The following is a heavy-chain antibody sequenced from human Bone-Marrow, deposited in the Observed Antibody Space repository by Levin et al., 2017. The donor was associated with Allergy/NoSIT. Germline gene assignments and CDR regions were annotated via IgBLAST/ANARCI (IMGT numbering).Heavy chain of an antibody. CDR3: ARGINRQLWLGSYFFDI. CDR2: IYRNGNT. J-gene: IGHJ4*02. Sequence: PSETLSLTCTVSGGSTTSGDSYWSWIRQPPGKGLEWIGYIYRNGNTFYNPSLESRLSLSIGASENQFSLKLTSVTATDTAVYYCARGINRQLWLGSYFFDIWGQGTLVTVAS. D-gene: IGHD3-22*01. V-gene: IGHV4-30-4*01. CDR1: GGSTTSGDSY.